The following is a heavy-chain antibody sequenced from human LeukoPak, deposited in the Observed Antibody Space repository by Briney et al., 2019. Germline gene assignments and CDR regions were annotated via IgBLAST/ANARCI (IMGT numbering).Heavy chain of an antibody. Sequence: PGGSLRLSCSASGFTFSSSAIHWVRHAPGRGLEYVSGISSNGGSTSNADSVKGRFTLSRDNSKNTVYLQMSSLRPEDTALYYCVKRTGLYFDYWGQGTLVTVSS. CDR3: VKRTGLYFDY. D-gene: IGHD1-1*01. J-gene: IGHJ4*02. CDR1: GFTFSSSA. V-gene: IGHV3-64D*09. CDR2: ISSNGGST.